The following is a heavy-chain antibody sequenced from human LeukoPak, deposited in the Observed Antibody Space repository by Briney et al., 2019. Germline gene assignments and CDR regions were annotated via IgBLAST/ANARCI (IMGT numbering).Heavy chain of an antibody. D-gene: IGHD6-13*01. CDR2: ISAYNGNT. V-gene: IGHV1-18*01. Sequence: ASVKVSCKASGYTFTSYGISWVRQSPGQGLEWMGWISAYNGNTNYAQKLQGRVTMTTDTSTSTAYMELRSLRSDDTAVYYCARAAAARGPNDYWGQGTLVTVSS. CDR3: ARAAAARGPNDY. CDR1: GYTFTSYG. J-gene: IGHJ4*02.